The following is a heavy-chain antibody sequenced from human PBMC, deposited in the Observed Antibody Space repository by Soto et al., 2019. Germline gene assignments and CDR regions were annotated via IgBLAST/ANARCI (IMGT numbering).Heavy chain of an antibody. J-gene: IGHJ2*01. CDR2: LYYCGIT. CDR1: GGSISSHY. CDR3: ARPWGIAPAVWYFDL. Sequence: QVQLQESGPGLVKPSETLSLTCTVSGGSISSHYWSWIRQPPGWGLEWIGFLYYCGITDSNPSLMSRVAISLDTSKTQLSLRLSSVTAADTAVYYCARPWGIAPAVWYFDLWGRGTLVTVSS. D-gene: IGHD6-13*01. V-gene: IGHV4-59*08.